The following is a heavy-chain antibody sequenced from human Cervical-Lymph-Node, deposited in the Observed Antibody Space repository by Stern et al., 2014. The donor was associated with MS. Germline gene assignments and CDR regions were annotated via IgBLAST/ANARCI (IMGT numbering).Heavy chain of an antibody. CDR2: IYPSGST. Sequence: QVKLQESGPGLVKPSQTLSLSCAVSGDSISGSSDYWSWIRQPAGRGLEWIGRIYPSGSTTYNPSLRSRVTMSVDTSTNHFSPHVSSVTAADTAVYYCVRDVRSMYDWDYFWFDPWGQGTLVTGSS. CDR3: VRDVRSMYDWDYFWFDP. V-gene: IGHV4-61*02. J-gene: IGHJ5*02. D-gene: IGHD1-7*01. CDR1: GDSISGSSDY.